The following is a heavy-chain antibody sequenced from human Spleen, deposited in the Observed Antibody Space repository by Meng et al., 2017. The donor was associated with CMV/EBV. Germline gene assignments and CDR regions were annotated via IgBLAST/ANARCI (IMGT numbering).Heavy chain of an antibody. V-gene: IGHV4-39*07. CDR1: SISSSSYY. CDR2: IYYSGST. CDR3: ARDGGTIFGVVARGFDP. J-gene: IGHJ5*02. Sequence: SISSSSYYWGWIRQPPEKGLEWIGSIYYSGSTYYNPSLKSRVTISVDTSKNQFSLKLSSVTAADTAVYYCARDGGTIFGVVARGFDPWGQGTLVTVSS. D-gene: IGHD3-3*01.